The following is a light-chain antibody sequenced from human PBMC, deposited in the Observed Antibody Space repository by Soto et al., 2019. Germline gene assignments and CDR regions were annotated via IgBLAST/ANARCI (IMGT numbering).Light chain of an antibody. CDR2: RNH. J-gene: IGLJ3*02. CDR3: ATWDDSLSGWV. Sequence: QSVLTQAPSASGTPGQRVIISCSGSNSNIGSKDVFWYQQLPGEAPKLLISRNHERPSGVPERFAGYKSGTSASLAISGLRSEDEADYHCATWDDSLSGWVFGGGTKLTVL. CDR1: NSNIGSKD. V-gene: IGLV1-47*01.